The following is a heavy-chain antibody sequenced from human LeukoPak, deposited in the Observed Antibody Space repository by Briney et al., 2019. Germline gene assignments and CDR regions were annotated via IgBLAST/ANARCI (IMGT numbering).Heavy chain of an antibody. CDR1: GGSISSSSYY. D-gene: IGHD3-10*01. CDR2: IYYSGST. J-gene: IGHJ4*02. CDR3: ARRKGYYGSGSFDY. Sequence: SETLSLTCTVSGGSISSSSYYWGWIRQPPGKGLEWIGSIYYSGSTYYNPSLKGRVTISVDTSKNQFSLKLSSVTAADTAVYYCARRKGYYGSGSFDYWGQGTLVTVSS. V-gene: IGHV4-39*01.